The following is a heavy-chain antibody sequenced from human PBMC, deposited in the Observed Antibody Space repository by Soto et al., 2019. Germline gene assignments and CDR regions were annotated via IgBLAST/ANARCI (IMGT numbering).Heavy chain of an antibody. CDR1: GGTFSSYA. J-gene: IGHJ4*02. Sequence: QVQLVQSGAEVKKPGSSVKVSCKASGGTFSSYAISWVRQAPGQGLEWMGGIIPIFGTANYAQKFQGRVTISANEATSTAYMELSSLRSEDTAVYYCARDSHAAAGTPFFYYWGQGTLVTVSS. V-gene: IGHV1-69*12. D-gene: IGHD6-13*01. CDR3: ARDSHAAAGTPFFYY. CDR2: IIPIFGTA.